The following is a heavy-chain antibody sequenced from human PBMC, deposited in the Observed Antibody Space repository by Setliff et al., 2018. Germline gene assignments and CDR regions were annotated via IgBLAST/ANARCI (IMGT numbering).Heavy chain of an antibody. Sequence: PSETLSLTCTVSGGSISPYFWSWIRQPPGKGLEWIGYIYHNGNTNFNPSLKTRVTMSVDPSKNQFALNLRSVTAADTAVYYCVRDRTAYSYGLDVWAQGTTVNVSS. CDR1: GGSISPYF. J-gene: IGHJ6*02. CDR2: IYHNGNT. CDR3: VRDRTAYSYGLDV. D-gene: IGHD5-18*01. V-gene: IGHV4-59*01.